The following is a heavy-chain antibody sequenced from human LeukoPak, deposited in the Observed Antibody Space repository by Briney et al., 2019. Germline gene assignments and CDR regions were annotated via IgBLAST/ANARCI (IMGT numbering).Heavy chain of an antibody. J-gene: IGHJ4*02. CDR3: ARAYDYGDSYYFDY. CDR2: INHSGST. V-gene: IGHV4-34*09. Sequence: PSETLSLTCAVYGGSFSGYYWSWIRQPPGKGLEWIGEINHSGSTNYNPSLKSRVTISVDTSKNQFSLKLSSVTAADTAVYYCARAYDYGDSYYFDYWGQGTLVTVSS. D-gene: IGHD4-17*01. CDR1: GGSFSGYY.